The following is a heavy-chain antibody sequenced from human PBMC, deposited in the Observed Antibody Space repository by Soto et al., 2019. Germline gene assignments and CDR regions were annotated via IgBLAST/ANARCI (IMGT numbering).Heavy chain of an antibody. CDR1: GGSISSYY. CDR3: ARDRGAVAPGRWFDP. D-gene: IGHD6-19*01. Sequence: QVQLQESGPGLVKPSETLSLTCTVSGGSISSYYWSWIRQPPGKGLEWIGYIYYSGSTNYNPSLKSRVTTSVDTSKNQFSLKLSSVTAADTAVYYCARDRGAVAPGRWFDPWGQGTLVTVSS. V-gene: IGHV4-59*01. J-gene: IGHJ5*02. CDR2: IYYSGST.